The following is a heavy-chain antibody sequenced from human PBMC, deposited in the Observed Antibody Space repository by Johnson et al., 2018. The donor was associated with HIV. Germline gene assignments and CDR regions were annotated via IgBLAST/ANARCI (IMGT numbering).Heavy chain of an antibody. CDR2: ISWNSGSI. J-gene: IGHJ3*02. CDR1: GFTFDDYA. V-gene: IGHV3-9*01. Sequence: VQLVESGGVVVQPGGSLRLSCAASGFTFDDYAMHWVRQAPGKGLEWVSGISWNSGSIGYADSVKGRFTISRDNSKNTLYLQMNSLRAEDTAVYYCARDHAFDIWGQGTMVTVSS. CDR3: ARDHAFDI.